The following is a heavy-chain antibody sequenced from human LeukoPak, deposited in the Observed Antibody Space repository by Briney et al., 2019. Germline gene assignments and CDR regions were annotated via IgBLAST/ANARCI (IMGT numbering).Heavy chain of an antibody. CDR1: GGTFSSYA. Sequence: GASVKVSCTASGGTFSSYAISWVRQAPGQGLEWMGGIIPIFGTANYAQKFQGRVTITADESTSTAYMELSSLRSEDTAVYYCARGKTYGDYFFDYWGQGTLVTVSS. CDR2: IIPIFGTA. CDR3: ARGKTYGDYFFDY. V-gene: IGHV1-69*13. D-gene: IGHD4-17*01. J-gene: IGHJ4*02.